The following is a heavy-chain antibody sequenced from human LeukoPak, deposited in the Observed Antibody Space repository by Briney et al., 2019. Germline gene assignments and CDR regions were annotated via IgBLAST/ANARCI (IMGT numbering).Heavy chain of an antibody. V-gene: IGHV3-33*01. Sequence: GGSLRLSCAASGFTFSSYGMHWVRQAPGKGLEWVAVAYGDGSNKFYADSVKGRFTISKDISKSTLYVQMDSLRAEDTALYYCATGGGHYYDHWGQGTLVTVSS. J-gene: IGHJ4*02. CDR1: GFTFSSYG. D-gene: IGHD2-21*02. CDR2: AYGDGSNK. CDR3: ATGGGHYYDH.